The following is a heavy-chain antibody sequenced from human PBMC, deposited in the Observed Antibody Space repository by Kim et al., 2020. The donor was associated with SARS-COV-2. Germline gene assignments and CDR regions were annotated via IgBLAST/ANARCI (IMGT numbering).Heavy chain of an antibody. J-gene: IGHJ4*02. Sequence: GAAVKGRFTISRDKSKNTLYLQMNSLRAADTAVYHCAKGRSSSCYTDFDCWGQGTLVTVSS. V-gene: IGHV3-23*01. CDR3: AKGRSSSCYTDFDC. D-gene: IGHD2-2*02.